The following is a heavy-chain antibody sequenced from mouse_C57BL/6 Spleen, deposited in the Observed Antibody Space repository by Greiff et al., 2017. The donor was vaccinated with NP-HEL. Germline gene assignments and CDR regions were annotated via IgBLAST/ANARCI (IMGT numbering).Heavy chain of an antibody. CDR3: TTTAFDY. D-gene: IGHD1-2*01. J-gene: IGHJ2*01. CDR1: GYTFTDYE. CDR2: IDPETGGT. V-gene: IGHV1-15*01. Sequence: VQLQQSGAELVRPGASVTLSCKASGYTFTDYEVHWVKQTPVHGLEWIGAIDPETGGTAYNQKFKGKAILTADKSSSTAYMELRSLTSEDSAVYYCTTTAFDYWGKGTTLTVSS.